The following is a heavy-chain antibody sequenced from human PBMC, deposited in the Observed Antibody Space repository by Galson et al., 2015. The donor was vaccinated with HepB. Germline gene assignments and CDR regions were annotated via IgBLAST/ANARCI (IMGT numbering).Heavy chain of an antibody. D-gene: IGHD2-2*01. J-gene: IGHJ6*02. Sequence: SVKVSCKASGGTFSSYAISWVRQAPGQGLEWMGGIIPIFGTANYAQKFQGRVTITADKSTSTAYMELSSLRSEDTAVYYCARDDPDGQLLYYYYYYGMDVWGQGTAVTVSS. CDR3: ARDDPDGQLLYYYYYYGMDV. CDR2: IIPIFGTA. CDR1: GGTFSSYA. V-gene: IGHV1-69*06.